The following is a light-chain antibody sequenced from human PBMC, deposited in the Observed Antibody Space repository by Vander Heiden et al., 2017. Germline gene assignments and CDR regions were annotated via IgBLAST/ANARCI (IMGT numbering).Light chain of an antibody. CDR2: SNN. V-gene: IGLV1-44*01. CDR3: AAWDDSLNGDVV. CDR1: SSNSGSNT. J-gene: IGLJ2*01. Sequence: HSVLTQPPAPSGTPAQRVTNACSGSSSNSGSNTVNWYQQLPGTAPKLLIYSNNQRPSGVPDRFSGSKSGTSASLAISGLQSEDEADYYCAAWDDSLNGDVVFGGGTKLTVL.